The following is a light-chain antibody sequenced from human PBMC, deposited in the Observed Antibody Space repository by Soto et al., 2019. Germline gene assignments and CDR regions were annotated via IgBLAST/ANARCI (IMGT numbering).Light chain of an antibody. CDR3: SSYTSSSTLYV. V-gene: IGLV2-14*01. CDR2: EVS. CDR1: SSDIGGYHY. Sequence: QSALTQPASVSGSPGQSITISYAGTSSDIGGYHYVSWYQQHPGKAPKVMIYEVSNRPSGVSNRFSGSKSGNTASLTISGLQAEDEADYYCSSYTSSSTLYVFGSGTKLNVL. J-gene: IGLJ1*01.